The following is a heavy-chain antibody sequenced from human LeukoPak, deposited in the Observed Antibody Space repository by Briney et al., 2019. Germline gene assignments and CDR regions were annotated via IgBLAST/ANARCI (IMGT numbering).Heavy chain of an antibody. CDR2: IYYSGST. CDR1: GGSISSGGYY. Sequence: SETLSLTCTVSGGSISSGGYYWSWIRQHPGKGLEWIGYIYYSGSTYYNPSLKSRVTISVDTSKNQFSLKLSSVTAADTAVYYCARDRRDSSSWYGYYYYYGMDVWGQGTTVTVSS. V-gene: IGHV4-31*03. D-gene: IGHD6-13*01. J-gene: IGHJ6*02. CDR3: ARDRRDSSSWYGYYYYYGMDV.